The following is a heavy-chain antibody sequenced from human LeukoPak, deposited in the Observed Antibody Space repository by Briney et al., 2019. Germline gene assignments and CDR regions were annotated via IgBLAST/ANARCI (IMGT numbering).Heavy chain of an antibody. CDR3: ARCTRGLTGEGSYYYYYMDV. J-gene: IGHJ6*03. Sequence: PSETLSLTCTVSGGSISSYYWSWIRQPPGKGLEWIGYIYYSGSTNYNPSLKSRVTISVDTSKNQFSLKLSSVTAADTAVYYCARCTRGLTGEGSYYYYYMDVWGKGTTVTVSS. CDR1: GGSISSYY. D-gene: IGHD3-9*01. V-gene: IGHV4-59*01. CDR2: IYYSGST.